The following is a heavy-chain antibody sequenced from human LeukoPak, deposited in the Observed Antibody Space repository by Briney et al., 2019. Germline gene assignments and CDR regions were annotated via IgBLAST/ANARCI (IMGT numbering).Heavy chain of an antibody. Sequence: GGSLRLSCAASGFTFSTYAMHWVRQAPGKGLEWVAVISYDGSNKYYADSVKGRFTISRDNSKNTLYLQMNSLRAEDTAVYYCARDASYDSSGLDYWGQGTLVTVSS. CDR2: ISYDGSNK. V-gene: IGHV3-30-3*01. CDR1: GFTFSTYA. J-gene: IGHJ4*02. D-gene: IGHD3-22*01. CDR3: ARDASYDSSGLDY.